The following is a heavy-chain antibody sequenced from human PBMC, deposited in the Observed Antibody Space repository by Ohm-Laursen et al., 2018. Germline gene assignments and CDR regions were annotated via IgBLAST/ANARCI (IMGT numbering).Heavy chain of an antibody. D-gene: IGHD3-3*01. CDR3: ARGPRFWSGYYYYYYYGMDV. CDR2: IYYSGST. Sequence: GTLSLTCSVSGGSISSYYWSWIRQPPGKGLEWIGYIYYSGSTNYNPSLKSRVTISVDTSKNQFSLKLSSVTAADTAVYYCARGPRFWSGYYYYYYYGMDVWGQGTTVTVSS. V-gene: IGHV4-59*12. CDR1: GGSISSYY. J-gene: IGHJ6*02.